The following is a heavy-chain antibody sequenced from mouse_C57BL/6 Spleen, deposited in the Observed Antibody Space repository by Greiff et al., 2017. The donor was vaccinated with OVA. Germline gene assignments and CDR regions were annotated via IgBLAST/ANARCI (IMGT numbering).Heavy chain of an antibody. D-gene: IGHD2-3*01. J-gene: IGHJ1*03. CDR2: ISDGGSYT. CDR3: AGYYDFDV. CDR1: GFTFSSYA. Sequence: EVQGVESGGGLVKPGGSLKLSCAASGFTFSSYAMSWVRQTPEKRLEWVATISDGGSYTYYPDNVKGRFTISRDNAKNNLYLQMSHLKSEDTAMYYCAGYYDFDVWGTGTTVTVSS. V-gene: IGHV5-4*01.